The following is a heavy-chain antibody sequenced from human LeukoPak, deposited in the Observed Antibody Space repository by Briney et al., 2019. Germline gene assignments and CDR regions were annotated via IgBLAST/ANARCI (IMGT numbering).Heavy chain of an antibody. D-gene: IGHD6-25*01. CDR3: ARGGLSGGNYYFDY. CDR1: GGSIIIFY. Sequence: PSETLSLTCPVSGGSIIIFYWSWIRQPPGKGREWVGYIYYRGNTNYNPSLQSRVTISVDTSKNQFSLKLSSVTAADTAVYYCARGGLSGGNYYFDYWGQGILVTVSS. J-gene: IGHJ4*02. V-gene: IGHV4-59*01. CDR2: IYYRGNT.